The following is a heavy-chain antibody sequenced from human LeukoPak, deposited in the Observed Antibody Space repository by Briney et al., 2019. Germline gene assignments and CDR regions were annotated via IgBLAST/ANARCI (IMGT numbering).Heavy chain of an antibody. CDR3: ARMSGSHLDY. Sequence: GRSLRLSCTASGFTFSSNGMHLVRRAPGKGLEWVAVIWYDGSKKYYADSVKGRFTISRDNSKNTLYLQMNSLRAEETAVYYCARMSGSHLDYWGQGTLVAVSS. CDR2: IWYDGSKK. D-gene: IGHD1-26*01. V-gene: IGHV3-33*01. J-gene: IGHJ4*02. CDR1: GFTFSSNG.